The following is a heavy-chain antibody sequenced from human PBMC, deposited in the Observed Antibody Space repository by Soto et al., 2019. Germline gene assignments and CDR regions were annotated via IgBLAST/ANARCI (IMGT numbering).Heavy chain of an antibody. V-gene: IGHV3-30*18. CDR1: GFTFSSYG. Sequence: GGSLRLSCAASGFTFSSYGMHWVRQAPGKGLEWVAVISYDGSNKYYADSVKGRFTISRDNSKNTLYLQMNSLGAEDTAVYYCAKTVLRDIQIGYYFDYWGQGTLVTVSS. J-gene: IGHJ4*02. D-gene: IGHD5-12*01. CDR3: AKTVLRDIQIGYYFDY. CDR2: ISYDGSNK.